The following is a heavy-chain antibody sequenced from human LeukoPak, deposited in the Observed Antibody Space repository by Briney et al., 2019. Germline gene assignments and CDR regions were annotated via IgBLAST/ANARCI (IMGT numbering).Heavy chain of an antibody. CDR1: GFTFSSYG. V-gene: IGHV3-23*01. Sequence: GGSLRLSCAASGFTFSSYGMSWVRQAPGKGLEWVSVISRSGGTTYCADSVKGRFTISRDNSKNTLYLQMNSLRAEDTAVYYCARRDSLRVHYFDYWGQGTLVTVSS. J-gene: IGHJ4*02. D-gene: IGHD4-17*01. CDR2: ISRSGGTT. CDR3: ARRDSLRVHYFDY.